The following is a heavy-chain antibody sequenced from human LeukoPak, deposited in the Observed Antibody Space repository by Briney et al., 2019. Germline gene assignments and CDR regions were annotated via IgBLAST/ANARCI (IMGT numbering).Heavy chain of an antibody. CDR2: IRYDGSNK. J-gene: IGHJ4*02. Sequence: GESLRLSCAASGFTFTTYWMSWVRQGPGKGLQWVAFIRYDGSNKNYADSVKGRFTVSRDNSKNTLYMQLNSLRVEDTAVYYCAKGGAYSTFEFWGQGTLVTVSS. D-gene: IGHD1-26*01. CDR3: AKGGAYSTFEF. V-gene: IGHV3-30*02. CDR1: GFTFTTYW.